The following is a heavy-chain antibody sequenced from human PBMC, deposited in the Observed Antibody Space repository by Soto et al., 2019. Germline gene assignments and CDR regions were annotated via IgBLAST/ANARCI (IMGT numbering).Heavy chain of an antibody. CDR1: GFTFTNYG. CDR3: ARDPYSGWCPFDF. CDR2: IHGGTGIT. V-gene: IGHV1-3*01. J-gene: IGHJ4*02. Sequence: QVQLVQSGSEVKKAAASVRISCRSSGFTFTNYGIVWLRQAPGERLEWMAWIHGGTGITKYSQKFRDRVTLARDTPASTVHMELTSLRSEDTAVYYCARDPYSGWCPFDFWGQGTLVSVSS. D-gene: IGHD6-19*01.